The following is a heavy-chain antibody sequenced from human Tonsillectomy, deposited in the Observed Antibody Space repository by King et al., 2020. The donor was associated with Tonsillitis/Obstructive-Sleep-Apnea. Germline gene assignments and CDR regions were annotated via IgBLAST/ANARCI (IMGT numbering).Heavy chain of an antibody. CDR1: GGSFSGYY. V-gene: IGHV4-34*01. CDR2: INHSGST. J-gene: IGHJ4*02. D-gene: IGHD3-3*01. Sequence: VQLQQWGAGLLKPSETLSLTCAVYGGSFSGYYWSWIRQPPGKGLEWIGEINHSGSTNYNPSLKSRVTISVDTSKNQFSLKLSSVTAADTAVYYCARGESITIFGVVIIYYFDNWGQGTLVTVSS. CDR3: ARGESITIFGVVIIYYFDN.